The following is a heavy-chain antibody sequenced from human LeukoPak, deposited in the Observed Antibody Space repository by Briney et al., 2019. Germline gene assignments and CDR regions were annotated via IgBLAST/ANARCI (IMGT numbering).Heavy chain of an antibody. CDR1: GGSISSSSYY. CDR3: AREHRCGGDCGFDY. Sequence: SETLSLTCTVSGGSISSSSYYWGWIRQPPGKGLEWIGRIYTSGSTNYNPSLKSRVTISVDTSKNQFSLKLSSVTAADTAVYYCAREHRCGGDCGFDYWGQGTLVTVSS. D-gene: IGHD2-21*02. CDR2: IYTSGST. J-gene: IGHJ4*02. V-gene: IGHV4-61*02.